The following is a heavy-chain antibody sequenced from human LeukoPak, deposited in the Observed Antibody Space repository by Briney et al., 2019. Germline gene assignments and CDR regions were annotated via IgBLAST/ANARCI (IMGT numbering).Heavy chain of an antibody. CDR1: GFTFTSYA. Sequence: GRSLRLACAASGFTFTSYAMTWVRPAPGQGLECGSGISGSGGSTYYADSVKGRFTISRDNSNNTVYLQMNSLRAEDTAGYYCAKDGAAAGKFDYWGQGTLVTVSS. CDR3: AKDGAAAGKFDY. V-gene: IGHV3-23*01. J-gene: IGHJ4*02. CDR2: ISGSGGST. D-gene: IGHD6-13*01.